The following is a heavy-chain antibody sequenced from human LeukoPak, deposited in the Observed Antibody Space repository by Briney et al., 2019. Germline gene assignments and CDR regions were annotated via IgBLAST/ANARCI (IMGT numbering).Heavy chain of an antibody. CDR3: ARDSRGVRPAVDY. D-gene: IGHD2-21*01. Sequence: GGSLRLSCAASGFTVSSNYMSWVRQAPGKGLEWVSVIYSGGSTYYADSVKGRFTISRDNSKNTLYLQMNSLRAEDTAVYYCARDSRGVRPAVDYWGQGTLVTVSS. J-gene: IGHJ4*02. V-gene: IGHV3-53*01. CDR1: GFTVSSNY. CDR2: IYSGGST.